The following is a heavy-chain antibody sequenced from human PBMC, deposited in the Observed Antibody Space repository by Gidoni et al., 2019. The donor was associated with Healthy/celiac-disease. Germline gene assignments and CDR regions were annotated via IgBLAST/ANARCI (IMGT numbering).Heavy chain of an antibody. CDR2: IWYEGSNK. Sequence: QVQLVYSGGGVVQPGSSLRLSCAASGFPFSSYGMHWVRQAPGKVLEWVAVIWYEGSNKYYEDAVKGRVTISRDNSKNTLYLQMNSLRAEDTAVYYCARDANGYSYAFDIWGQGTMVTVSS. D-gene: IGHD5-18*01. J-gene: IGHJ3*02. CDR1: GFPFSSYG. V-gene: IGHV3-33*01. CDR3: ARDANGYSYAFDI.